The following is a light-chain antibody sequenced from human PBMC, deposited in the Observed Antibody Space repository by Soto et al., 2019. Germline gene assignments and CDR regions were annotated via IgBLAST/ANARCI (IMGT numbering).Light chain of an antibody. J-gene: IGLJ1*01. CDR1: SSDVGGYNF. CDR3: SSYTTAGTYV. V-gene: IGLV2-14*03. Sequence: QSALTQPASVSGSPGQSITISCTGTSSDVGGYNFVSWFQHHPGKAPKLMIYDVTNRPSGVSNRFSGSKSANTASLTISGLQTEDEDDYYCSSYTTAGTYVFGTGTKVTVL. CDR2: DVT.